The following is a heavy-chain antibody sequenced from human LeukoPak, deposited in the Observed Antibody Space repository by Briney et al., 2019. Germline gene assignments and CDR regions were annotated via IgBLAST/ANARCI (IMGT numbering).Heavy chain of an antibody. V-gene: IGHV1-24*01. J-gene: IGHJ6*04. CDR3: ATDRRVRGVMSHYGMDV. CDR1: GYTLTELS. CDR2: FDPEDGET. D-gene: IGHD3-10*01. Sequence: GASVKVSRKVSGYTLTELSMHWVRQAPGKGLEWTGGFDPEDGETIYAQKFQGRVTMTEDTSTDTAYMELSSLRSEDTVVYYCATDRRVRGVMSHYGMDVWGKGTTVTVSS.